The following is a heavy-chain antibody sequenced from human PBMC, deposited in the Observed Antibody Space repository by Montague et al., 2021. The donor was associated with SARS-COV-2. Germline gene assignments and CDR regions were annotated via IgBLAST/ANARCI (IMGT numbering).Heavy chain of an antibody. D-gene: IGHD2-2*01. V-gene: IGHV4-34*01. CDR1: GGSFSGYY. CDR3: TREGYQVLWSDYYYCGMDV. Sequence: SETLSLTCAVYGGSFSGYYWSWIRQPPGKGLEWIGEINHSGSTNYNPSLKSRVTISVDTSKNQLSLKLSSVTAADTAVYYCTREGYQVLWSDYYYCGMDVWGQGTTVNVSS. J-gene: IGHJ6*02. CDR2: INHSGST.